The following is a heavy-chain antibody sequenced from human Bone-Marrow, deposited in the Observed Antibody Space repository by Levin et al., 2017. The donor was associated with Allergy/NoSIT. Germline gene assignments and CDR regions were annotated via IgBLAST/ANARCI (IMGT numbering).Heavy chain of an antibody. CDR3: ARDHGAGYVYGSGSSNDY. J-gene: IGHJ4*02. CDR1: GFTFSSYA. D-gene: IGHD3-10*01. V-gene: IGHV3-30-3*01. Sequence: GGSLRLSCAASGFTFSSYAMHWVRQAPGKGLEWVAVISYDGSNKYYADSVKGRFTISRDNSKNTLYLQMNSLRAEDTAVYYCARDHGAGYVYGSGSSNDYWGQGTLVTVSS. CDR2: ISYDGSNK.